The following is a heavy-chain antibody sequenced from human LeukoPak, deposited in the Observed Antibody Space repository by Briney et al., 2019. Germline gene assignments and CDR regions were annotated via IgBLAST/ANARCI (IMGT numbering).Heavy chain of an antibody. D-gene: IGHD1-14*01. CDR3: ARNIGGYTIRKTGTGFDP. J-gene: IGHJ5*02. Sequence: GASVKVSCKASGYIFTDYYMHWVRQAPGQGLEWMGWINPNSGGTNYAQKFQGRVTMTRDTSISTAYMELSRLRSDDTAVYYCARNIGGYTIRKTGTGFDPWGQGTLVTVSS. CDR1: GYIFTDYY. V-gene: IGHV1-2*02. CDR2: INPNSGGT.